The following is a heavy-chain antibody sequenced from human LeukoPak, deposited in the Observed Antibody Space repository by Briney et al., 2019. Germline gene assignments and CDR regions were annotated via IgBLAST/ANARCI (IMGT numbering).Heavy chain of an antibody. CDR1: GGSFSGYY. Sequence: SETLSLTCAVYGGSFSGYYWSGIRQPPGKGLEWIGEINHSGSTNYNPSLKSRVTISVDTSKNQFSLKLRSVTAADTAVYYCARGAEEVVVVAATKGYYYYNGMDVWGKGTTVTVSS. CDR3: ARGAEEVVVVAATKGYYYYNGMDV. J-gene: IGHJ6*04. D-gene: IGHD2-15*01. CDR2: INHSGST. V-gene: IGHV4-34*01.